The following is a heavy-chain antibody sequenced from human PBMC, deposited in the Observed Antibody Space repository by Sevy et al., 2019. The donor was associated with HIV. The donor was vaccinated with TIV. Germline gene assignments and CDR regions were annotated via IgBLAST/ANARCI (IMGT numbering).Heavy chain of an antibody. V-gene: IGHV3-64D*06. D-gene: IGHD3-10*01. J-gene: IGHJ4*02. CDR3: VKARGITQDFDN. Sequence: GGSLRLSCSASGFPFRDNIMAWVRQAPGKRLEYVSGITSNGVSTTYGVSVKGRFTISRDNAKNTMYLQMTSLSPEDTAVYYCVKARGITQDFDNWGQGTLVTVSS. CDR2: ITSNGVST. CDR1: GFPFRDNI.